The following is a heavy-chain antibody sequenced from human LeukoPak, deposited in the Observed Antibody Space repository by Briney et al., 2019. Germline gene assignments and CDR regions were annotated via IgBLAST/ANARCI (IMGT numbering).Heavy chain of an antibody. Sequence: GGSLRLSCTASGFTFSGSAMHWVRQASGKGLEWVGRIRSKANSYATVYAASVKGRFTISRDDSKNTAYLQMNSLRAEDTAVYYCARDRGYTYGWYMDVWGKGTTVTVSS. J-gene: IGHJ6*03. V-gene: IGHV3-73*01. CDR3: ARDRGYTYGWYMDV. CDR2: IRSKANSYAT. CDR1: GFTFSGSA. D-gene: IGHD5-18*01.